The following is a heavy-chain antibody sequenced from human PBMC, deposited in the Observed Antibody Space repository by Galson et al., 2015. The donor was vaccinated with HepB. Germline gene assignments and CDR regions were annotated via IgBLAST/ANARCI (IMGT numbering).Heavy chain of an antibody. CDR2: IRSKGNNYAT. V-gene: IGHV3-73*01. J-gene: IGHJ6*02. CDR1: GFTFSGSA. Sequence: SLRLSCAASGFTFSGSAMHWVRQASGRGLEWVGRIRSKGNNYATAYAASLKGRFTISRDDSKNTVYLQMNSLKTEDTAVYYCARPSGGDYSFYGMDVWGQGTTVTVSS. CDR3: ARPSGGDYSFYGMDV. D-gene: IGHD1-26*01.